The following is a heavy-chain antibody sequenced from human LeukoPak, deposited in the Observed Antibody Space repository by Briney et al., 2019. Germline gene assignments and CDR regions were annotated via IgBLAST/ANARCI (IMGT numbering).Heavy chain of an antibody. V-gene: IGHV4-39*01. Sequence: PSETLSLTCPVSGGSISSSSYYWGWIRQPPGKGLEWIGSIYYSGSTYYNPSLKSRVTISVDTSKNQFSLRLSSVTAADTAVYYCARLWFGEFRNWFDPWGQGTLVTVSS. J-gene: IGHJ5*02. D-gene: IGHD3-10*01. CDR2: IYYSGST. CDR1: GGSISSSSYY. CDR3: ARLWFGEFRNWFDP.